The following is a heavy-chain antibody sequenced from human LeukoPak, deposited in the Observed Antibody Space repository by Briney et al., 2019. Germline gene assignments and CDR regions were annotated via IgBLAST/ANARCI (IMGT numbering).Heavy chain of an antibody. D-gene: IGHD6-19*01. CDR2: ISSNGGST. J-gene: IGHJ4*02. CDR3: VKDLSQYSSGWFTFDY. Sequence: GGYLRLSCSASGFNFSRYAMHWVRQAPGTGLEYVSAISSNGGSTYYADSVKGRFTISRDNSKNTLYLQMSSLRAEDTAVYYCVKDLSQYSSGWFTFDYLGQGTLVTGSS. CDR1: GFNFSRYA. V-gene: IGHV3-64D*06.